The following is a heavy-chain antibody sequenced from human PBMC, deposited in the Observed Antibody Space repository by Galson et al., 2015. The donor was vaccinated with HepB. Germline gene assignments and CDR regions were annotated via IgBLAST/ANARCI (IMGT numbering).Heavy chain of an antibody. Sequence: SLRLSCAASGFTFSSYAMSWVRQAPGKGLEWVSAISGSGGSTYYADSVKGRFTISRDNSKNTLYLQMNSLRAEDTAVYYCAKDRARYCSSTSCDPFDYWGQGTLVTVSS. D-gene: IGHD2-2*01. CDR3: AKDRARYCSSTSCDPFDY. V-gene: IGHV3-23*01. CDR2: ISGSGGST. CDR1: GFTFSSYA. J-gene: IGHJ4*02.